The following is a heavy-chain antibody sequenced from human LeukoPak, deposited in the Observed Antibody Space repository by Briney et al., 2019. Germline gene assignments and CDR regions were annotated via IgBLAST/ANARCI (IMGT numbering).Heavy chain of an antibody. J-gene: IGHJ6*02. V-gene: IGHV1-24*01. CDR1: GYTLTELS. D-gene: IGHD3-10*01. CDR3: ATDRPTIRITMVRGALSV. Sequence: ASVKVSCKVSGYTLTELSMHWVRQAPGKGLEWMGGFDSEDGETIYAQKFQGRVTMTEDTSTDTAYMELSSLRSEDTAVYYCATDRPTIRITMVRGALSVWGQGTTVTVSS. CDR2: FDSEDGET.